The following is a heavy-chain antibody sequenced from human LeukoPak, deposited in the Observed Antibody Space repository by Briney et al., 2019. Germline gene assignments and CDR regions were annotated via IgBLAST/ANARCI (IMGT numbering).Heavy chain of an antibody. CDR2: RRYDGSNK. D-gene: IGHD3-3*01. V-gene: IGHV3-30*02. Sequence: GGSLRLSCAASGFTFSSYGMHWVRQAPGKGLEWVAFRRYDGSNKYYADSVKGRFTISRDNSKNTLYLQMNSLRAEDTAVYYCAKVLPYDSSNWFDPWGQGTLVTVSS. CDR3: AKVLPYDSSNWFDP. CDR1: GFTFSSYG. J-gene: IGHJ5*02.